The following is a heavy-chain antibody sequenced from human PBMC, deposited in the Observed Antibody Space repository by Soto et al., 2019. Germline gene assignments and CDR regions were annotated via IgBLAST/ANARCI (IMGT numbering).Heavy chain of an antibody. CDR1: GYSFTSYW. CDR2: IYPGDSDT. V-gene: IGHV5-51*01. J-gene: IGHJ3*02. CDR3: ASHLGPVGKEPFDI. Sequence: GESLKISCKGSGYSFTSYWIGWVRQMPGKGLEWMGIIYPGDSDTRYSPSFQGQVTISADKSISTAYLHWSSLKAADTDMDYCASHLGPVGKEPFDIWGQGTMVTVSS. D-gene: IGHD7-27*01.